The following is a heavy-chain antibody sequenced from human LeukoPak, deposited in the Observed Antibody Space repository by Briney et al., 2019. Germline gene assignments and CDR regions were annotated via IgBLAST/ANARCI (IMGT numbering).Heavy chain of an antibody. V-gene: IGHV1-18*01. Sequence: ASVKVSCKASGYTFTSYGISWVRQAPGQGLEWMGWISAYNGNTNYAQKLQGRVTMTTDTSTSTAYMELRSLRSDDTAVYYCARVIMITFGGVKSYYMDVWGKGTTVTVSS. CDR3: ARVIMITFGGVKSYYMDV. D-gene: IGHD3-16*01. CDR1: GYTFTSYG. J-gene: IGHJ6*03. CDR2: ISAYNGNT.